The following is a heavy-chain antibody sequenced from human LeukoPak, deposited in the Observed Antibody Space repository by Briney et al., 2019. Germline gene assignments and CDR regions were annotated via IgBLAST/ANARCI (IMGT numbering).Heavy chain of an antibody. Sequence: GGSLRLSCAASGFTFDDYAMHWVRQAPGKGLEWVSGISWNSGSIGYADSVKGRFTISRDNSKNTLYLQMNSLRAEDTAVYYCAKVGAGYYYYGMDVWGQGTTVTVSS. J-gene: IGHJ6*02. CDR1: GFTFDDYA. CDR2: ISWNSGSI. CDR3: AKVGAGYYYYGMDV. V-gene: IGHV3-9*01. D-gene: IGHD4/OR15-4a*01.